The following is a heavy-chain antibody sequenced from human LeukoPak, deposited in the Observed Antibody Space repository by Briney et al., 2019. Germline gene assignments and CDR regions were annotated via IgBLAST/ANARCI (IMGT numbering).Heavy chain of an antibody. J-gene: IGHJ4*02. D-gene: IGHD6-19*01. CDR1: GFTFSKYW. CDR3: ATKQWLAPPPDS. CDR2: INTDGTVT. V-gene: IGHV3-74*01. Sequence: GGSLRLSCAASGFTFSKYWMLWVRQAPGKGLESDSRINTDGTVTTYADSVKGRFTVSRGNADNTMFLQMNSVRDEDTAVYYCATKQWLAPPPDSWGQGTPVTVSS.